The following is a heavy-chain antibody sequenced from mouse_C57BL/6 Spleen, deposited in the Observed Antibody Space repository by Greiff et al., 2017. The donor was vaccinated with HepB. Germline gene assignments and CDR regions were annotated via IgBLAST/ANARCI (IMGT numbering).Heavy chain of an antibody. V-gene: IGHV1-18*01. CDR3: ERRAGRPVYYFDY. CDR1: GYTFTDYN. CDR2: INPNNGGT. Sequence: EVQLQQSGPELVKPGASVKIPCKASGYTFTDYNMDWVKQSHGKSLEWIGDINPNNGGTIYNQKFKGKATLTVDKSSSTAYMELRSLTSEDTAVYYCERRAGRPVYYFDYWGQGTTLTVSS. J-gene: IGHJ2*01. D-gene: IGHD6-1*01.